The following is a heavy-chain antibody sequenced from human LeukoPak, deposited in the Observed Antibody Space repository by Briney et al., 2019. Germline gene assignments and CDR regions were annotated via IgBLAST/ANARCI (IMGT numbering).Heavy chain of an antibody. V-gene: IGHV4-59*11. D-gene: IGHD6-6*01. Sequence: PSGTLSLTCSVSGGFISTHYWSWIRQSPGKGLEWIGYVFYTGSSNYNPSLKSRVTLSVDTSKNQFSLELRSVTAADTAVYYCARAHPAYSSSSGFDFWGQGALVTVSS. CDR1: GGFISTHY. CDR2: VFYTGSS. J-gene: IGHJ4*02. CDR3: ARAHPAYSSSSGFDF.